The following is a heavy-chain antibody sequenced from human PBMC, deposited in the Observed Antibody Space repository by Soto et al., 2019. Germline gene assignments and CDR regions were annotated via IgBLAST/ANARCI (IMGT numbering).Heavy chain of an antibody. J-gene: IGHJ6*03. Sequence: QVQLVQSGAEVKKPGASVKVSCKASGYTFTSYGISWVRQAPGQGLEWMGWISAYNGNTNYAQKLQGRVTMTTDTSTSTAYMELGSLRSDDTAVYYCARAYCSGGSCYPYYYMDVWGKGTTVTVSS. CDR2: ISAYNGNT. V-gene: IGHV1-18*01. D-gene: IGHD2-15*01. CDR3: ARAYCSGGSCYPYYYMDV. CDR1: GYTFTSYG.